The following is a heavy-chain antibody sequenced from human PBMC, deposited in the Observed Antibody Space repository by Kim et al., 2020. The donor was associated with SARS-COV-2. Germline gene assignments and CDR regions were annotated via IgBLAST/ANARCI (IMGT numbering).Heavy chain of an antibody. CDR2: IKSKTDGGTT. V-gene: IGHV3-15*01. Sequence: GGSLRLSCAASGFTFGNSWMSWVRQAPGKGLEWVGCIKSKTDGGTTEYAAPVKGRFTISRDDSKNTPYLQMNSLKTEDTAVYYCTTLVIAVAGSDAFDIWGQGTMVTVSS. CDR3: TTLVIAVAGSDAFDI. CDR1: GFTFGNSW. J-gene: IGHJ3*02. D-gene: IGHD6-19*01.